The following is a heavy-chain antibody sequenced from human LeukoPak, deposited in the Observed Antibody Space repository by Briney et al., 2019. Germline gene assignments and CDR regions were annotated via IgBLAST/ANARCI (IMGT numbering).Heavy chain of an antibody. CDR2: ISAYNGNT. CDR1: GYTFTSYG. D-gene: IGHD3-22*01. V-gene: IGHV1-18*01. J-gene: IGHJ4*02. CDR3: ARAVPYYDSSGYLNY. Sequence: ASVKVSCKASGYTFTSYGISWVRQAPGQGLEWMGWISAYNGNTNYAQKLQGRVTMTTDTSTSTAYMELRSLRSDDTAVYYCARAVPYYDSSGYLNYWGQGTLVTVSS.